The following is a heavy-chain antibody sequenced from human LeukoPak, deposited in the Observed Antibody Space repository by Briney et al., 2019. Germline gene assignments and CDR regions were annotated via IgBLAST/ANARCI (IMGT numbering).Heavy chain of an antibody. J-gene: IGHJ4*02. Sequence: GGSLRLSCAASGFTFSNYWMTWVCQAPGKGLEWVANMRQDGSEKYYVDSVKGRFTISRDNAKNSLYLQMNSLRAEDTAVYYCARVTYGDYYWGQGTLVTVSS. V-gene: IGHV3-7*05. CDR1: GFTFSNYW. CDR2: MRQDGSEK. CDR3: ARVTYGDYY. D-gene: IGHD4-17*01.